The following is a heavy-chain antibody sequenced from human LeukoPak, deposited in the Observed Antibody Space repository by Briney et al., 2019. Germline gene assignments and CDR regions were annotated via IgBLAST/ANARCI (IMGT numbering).Heavy chain of an antibody. D-gene: IGHD3-22*01. CDR2: INHSGST. CDR3: ASGGLYDSSGYWNHLDY. J-gene: IGHJ4*02. V-gene: IGHV4-34*01. CDR1: GGSFSGYY. Sequence: SETLSLTCAVYGGSFSGYYWSWIRQPPGKGLEWIGEINHSGSTNYNPSLKSRVTISVDTSKSQFSLKLSSVTAADTAVYYCASGGLYDSSGYWNHLDYWGQGTLVTVSS.